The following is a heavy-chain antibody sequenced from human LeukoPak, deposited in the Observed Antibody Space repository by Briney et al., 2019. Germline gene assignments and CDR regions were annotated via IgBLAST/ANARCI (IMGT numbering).Heavy chain of an antibody. D-gene: IGHD1-1*01. CDR3: AREAYNAVYFDY. CDR2: ISYDGSNK. Sequence: GALRLSCAASGFTFSSYAMHWVRPAPGKGLEWVAVISYDGSNKYYADSVKGRFTISRAKNTLYLQMNSLRAEDTAVYYCAREAYNAVYFDYWGQGTLVTVSS. CDR1: GFTFSSYA. J-gene: IGHJ4*02. V-gene: IGHV3-30-3*01.